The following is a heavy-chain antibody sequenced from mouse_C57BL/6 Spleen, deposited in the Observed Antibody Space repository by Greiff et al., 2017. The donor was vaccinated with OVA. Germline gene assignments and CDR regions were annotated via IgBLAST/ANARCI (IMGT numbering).Heavy chain of an antibody. CDR2: IDPSDSYT. V-gene: IGHV1-50*01. Sequence: QVQLQQPGAELVKPGASVKLSCKASGYTFTSYWMQWVKQRPGQGLEWIGEIDPSDSYTNYNQKFKGKATLTVDTSSSTAYMQLSSLTSEDAAVYYCAREGDRRWTRGGGAMDYWGQGTSVTVSS. CDR3: AREGDRRWTRGGGAMDY. D-gene: IGHD2-3*01. CDR1: GYTFTSYW. J-gene: IGHJ4*01.